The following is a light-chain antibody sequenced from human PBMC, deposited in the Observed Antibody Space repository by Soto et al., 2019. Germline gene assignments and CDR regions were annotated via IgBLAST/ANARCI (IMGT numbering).Light chain of an antibody. CDR1: ISNIGAGYD. CDR2: GNS. V-gene: IGLV1-40*01. J-gene: IGLJ2*01. Sequence: QPVLTQPPSVSGAPGQRVTISCTGSISNIGAGYDVHWYQQLPGTAPKLLIYGNSNRPSGVPDRFSGSKSGTSASLGITGLQADDEADYYCKSYDSSLSGSVFGGGTKVTVL. CDR3: KSYDSSLSGSV.